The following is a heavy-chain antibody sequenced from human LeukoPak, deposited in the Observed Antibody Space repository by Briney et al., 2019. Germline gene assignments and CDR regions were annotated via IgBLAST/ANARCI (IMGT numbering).Heavy chain of an antibody. Sequence: SETLSLTCAVYGGSFSDYYWSWIRQPPGKGLEWIGEINHSGSTNYNPSLKSRVTISVDTSKNQFSLKLSSVTAADTAVYYCARGGWIQLWFAPNGKNNWLDPWGQGTLVTVSS. J-gene: IGHJ5*02. CDR2: INHSGST. CDR1: GGSFSDYY. V-gene: IGHV4-34*01. CDR3: ARGGWIQLWFAPNGKNNWLDP. D-gene: IGHD5-18*01.